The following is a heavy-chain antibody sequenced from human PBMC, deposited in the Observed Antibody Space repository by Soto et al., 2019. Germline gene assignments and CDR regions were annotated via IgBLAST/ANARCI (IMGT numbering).Heavy chain of an antibody. V-gene: IGHV1-2*04. J-gene: IGHJ6*02. CDR2: INPNSGGT. D-gene: IGHD3-10*01. Sequence: ASVKVSCKASGYTFTGYYMHWVRQAPGQGLEWMGWINPNSGGTNYAQKFQGWVTMTRDTSISTAYMELSRLRSDDTAVYYCARDHAFGELDYGMDVWGQGTTVTVSS. CDR1: GYTFTGYY. CDR3: ARDHAFGELDYGMDV.